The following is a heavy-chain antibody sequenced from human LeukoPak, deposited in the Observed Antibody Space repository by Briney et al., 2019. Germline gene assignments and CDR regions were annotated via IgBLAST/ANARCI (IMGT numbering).Heavy chain of an antibody. Sequence: GKSLTLACAASGFSFSTYGMHWVRQAPGKGLEWVAMIWYDASGQHYADSVKGRSPISRDTYKTTMSFQMNSRRAADTAVYFCARDSLYGDNGYYHCFDYWGQGTLVTVSS. CDR3: ARDSLYGDNGYYHCFDY. CDR2: IWYDASGQ. D-gene: IGHD3-22*01. CDR1: GFSFSTYG. V-gene: IGHV3-33*01. J-gene: IGHJ4*02.